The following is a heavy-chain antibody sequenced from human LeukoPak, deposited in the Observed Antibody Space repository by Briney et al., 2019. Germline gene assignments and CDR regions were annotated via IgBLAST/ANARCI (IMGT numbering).Heavy chain of an antibody. Sequence: QAGGSLRLSCAVSGFTFSSYWMSWVRHAPGKGLEWVANIKQDGSEKYHVDSVKGRFTISRDNAKNSLYLQMNSLRAEDTAVYYCARVSSGWYTYFDYWGQGTLVTVSS. CDR3: ARVSSGWYTYFDY. D-gene: IGHD6-19*01. V-gene: IGHV3-7*01. CDR2: IKQDGSEK. J-gene: IGHJ4*02. CDR1: GFTFSSYW.